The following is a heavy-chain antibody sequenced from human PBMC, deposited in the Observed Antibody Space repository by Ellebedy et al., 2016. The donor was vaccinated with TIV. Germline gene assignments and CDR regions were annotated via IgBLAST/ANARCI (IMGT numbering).Heavy chain of an antibody. V-gene: IGHV3-30*04. CDR2: ISYDGSNK. CDR3: ARALNHVDTVSTAPLDC. J-gene: IGHJ4*02. CDR1: GFPFDSYV. D-gene: IGHD5/OR15-5a*01. Sequence: PGGSLRLSCAASGFPFDSYVMNWVRQAPGKGLEWVALISYDGSNKYFADSVQGRFTISRDNSQNTLYRLMNSLRGDDTAIYYCARALNHVDTVSTAPLDCWGQGTLVTVSS.